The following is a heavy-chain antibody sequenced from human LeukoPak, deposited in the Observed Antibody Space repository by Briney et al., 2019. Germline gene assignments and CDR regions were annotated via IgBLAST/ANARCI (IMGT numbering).Heavy chain of an antibody. CDR1: GGSISSGAYS. J-gene: IGHJ6*02. D-gene: IGHD3-10*01. CDR3: ARERHYTMDV. V-gene: IGHV4-30-2*01. CDR2: IYHSGST. Sequence: SETLSLTCAVSGGSISSGAYSWRWIRQPPGKGLEWIGYIYHSGSTYYNPSLKSRVTISVDRSKNQFSPKLSSVTAADTAVYYCARERHYTMDVWGQGTTVTVSS.